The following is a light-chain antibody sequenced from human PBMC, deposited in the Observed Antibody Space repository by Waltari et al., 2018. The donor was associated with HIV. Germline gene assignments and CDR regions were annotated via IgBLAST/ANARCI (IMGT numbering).Light chain of an antibody. CDR3: GTWDTSLSAGV. CDR1: RLNIANNY. J-gene: IGLJ2*01. CDR2: DKN. V-gene: IGLV1-51*01. Sequence: QPVLTQPPAVSAAPGQTVTISCPVSRLNIANNYVSWYQQLPGTAPKLLTHDKNSRYSGIPDRLSGSKSGTSATLAIAGLQTGDEADDYCGTWDTSLSAGVFGGGTKVTVL.